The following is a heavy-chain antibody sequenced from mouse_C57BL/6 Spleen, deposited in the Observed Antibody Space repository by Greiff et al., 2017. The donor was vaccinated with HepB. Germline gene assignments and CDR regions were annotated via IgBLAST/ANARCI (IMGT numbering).Heavy chain of an antibody. V-gene: IGHV3-6*01. D-gene: IGHD2-4*01. CDR2: ISYDGSN. Sequence: ESGPGLVKPSQSLSLTCSVSGYSITSGYYWNWIRQFPGNKLEWMGYISYDGSNNYNPSLKNRISITRDTSKNQFFLKLNSVTTEDTATYYCAKGGDYDGYWYFGVWGTGTTVTVSS. CDR3: AKGGDYDGYWYFGV. J-gene: IGHJ1*03. CDR1: GYSITSGYY.